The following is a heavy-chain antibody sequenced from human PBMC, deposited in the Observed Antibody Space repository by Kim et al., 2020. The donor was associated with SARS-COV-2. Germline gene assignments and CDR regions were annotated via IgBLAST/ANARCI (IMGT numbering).Heavy chain of an antibody. D-gene: IGHD6-19*01. V-gene: IGHV3-23*01. CDR3: AKAKAVAAFYFDF. CDR2: ISGSAGST. CDR1: GLTLNNYA. Sequence: GGSLRLSCAASGLTLNNYAMNWVRQAPGKGLEWVSGISGSAGSTYYADSVKGRFTVSRDNSNNTLYLQMSSLRVEDTAVYYCAKAKAVAAFYFDFWGQGT. J-gene: IGHJ4*02.